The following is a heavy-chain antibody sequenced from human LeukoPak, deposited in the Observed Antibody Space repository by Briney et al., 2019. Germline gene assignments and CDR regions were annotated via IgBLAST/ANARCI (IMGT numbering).Heavy chain of an antibody. J-gene: IGHJ5*02. CDR3: ARHAIYSGGYSYWFDP. Sequence: SQTLSLTCAISGDSVSTNSAAWNWIRQSPSRGLEWLGRTYYRSKWNNDYAVSVKSRITINPDTSKNQFSLRLSSVTAADTAVYYCARHAIYSGGYSYWFDPWGLGTLVTVS. V-gene: IGHV6-1*01. D-gene: IGHD1-26*01. CDR1: GDSVSTNSAA. CDR2: TYYRSKWNN.